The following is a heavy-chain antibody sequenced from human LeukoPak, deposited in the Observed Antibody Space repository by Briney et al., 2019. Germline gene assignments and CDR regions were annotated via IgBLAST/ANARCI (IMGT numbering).Heavy chain of an antibody. CDR3: ARHGITIFGL. J-gene: IGHJ4*02. CDR1: GGSISSSSYY. CDR2: IYYSGST. D-gene: IGHD3-3*01. V-gene: IGHV4-39*01. Sequence: SETLSLTCTVSGGSISSSSYYWGWIRQPPGKGLEWIGSIYYSGSTYYNPSLKSRVTISVDTSKNQFSLKLSSVTAADTAVYYCARHGITIFGLWGQGTLVTVSS.